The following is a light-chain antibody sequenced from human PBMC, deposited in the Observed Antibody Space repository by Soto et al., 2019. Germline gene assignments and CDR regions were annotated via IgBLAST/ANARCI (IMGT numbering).Light chain of an antibody. CDR1: QSVSSN. CDR3: QQYNKWPLT. Sequence: EIMMTQSPGTLSASPGERATLSCRASQSVSSNLAWYQQKPGQAPRLLIYAVSTRATGIPARFSGSGSGTEFTLTISSLQSADFAVYYCQQYNKWPLTFGQGTKVEIK. V-gene: IGKV3-15*01. J-gene: IGKJ1*01. CDR2: AVS.